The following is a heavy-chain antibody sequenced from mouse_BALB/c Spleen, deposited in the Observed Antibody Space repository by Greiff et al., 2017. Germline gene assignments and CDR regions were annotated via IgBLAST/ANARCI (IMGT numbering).Heavy chain of an antibody. Sequence: EVKLVESGPGLVKPSQSLSLTCTVTGYSITSDYAWNWIRQFPGNKLEWMGYISYSGSTSYNPSLKSRISITRDTSKNQFFLQLNSVTTEDTATYYCARRTYYGSSYGYAMDYWGQGTSVTVSS. V-gene: IGHV3-2*02. J-gene: IGHJ4*01. CDR1: GYSITSDYA. D-gene: IGHD1-1*01. CDR3: ARRTYYGSSYGYAMDY. CDR2: ISYSGST.